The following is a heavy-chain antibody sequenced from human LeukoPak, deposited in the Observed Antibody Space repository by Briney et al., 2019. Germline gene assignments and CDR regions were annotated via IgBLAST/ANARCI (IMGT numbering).Heavy chain of an antibody. D-gene: IGHD2-2*01. CDR2: IYYSGSA. J-gene: IGHJ5*02. V-gene: IGHV4-4*08. CDR1: GGSISSYY. CDR3: ARDLYQLLGNWFDP. Sequence: SETLSLTCTVSGGSISSYYWSWIRQPPGKGLEWIGYIYYSGSAYYNPSLKSRVTISVDTSKNQFSLKLSSVTAADTAVYYCARDLYQLLGNWFDPWGQGTLVTVSS.